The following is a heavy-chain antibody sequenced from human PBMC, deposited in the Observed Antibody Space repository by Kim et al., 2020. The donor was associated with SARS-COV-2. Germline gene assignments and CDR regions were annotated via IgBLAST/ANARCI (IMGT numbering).Heavy chain of an antibody. Sequence: GGSLRLSCVASGFTFSTHAMNWVRQAPGKGLEWVSVISGNGGTIYYTDSVKGQFTISRDNSKNTLYLQMNSLRAEDTAVYYCAKRQGGSSNWYYFEYWGQGTLVTVSS. D-gene: IGHD6-13*01. CDR2: ISGNGGTI. V-gene: IGHV3-23*01. J-gene: IGHJ4*02. CDR3: AKRQGGSSNWYYFEY. CDR1: GFTFSTHA.